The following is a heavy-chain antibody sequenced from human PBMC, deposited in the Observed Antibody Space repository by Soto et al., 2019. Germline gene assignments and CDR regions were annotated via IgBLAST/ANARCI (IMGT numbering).Heavy chain of an antibody. CDR2: IIPIFGTA. CDR3: ARDRTLVGSYWGGVFDY. Sequence: QVQLVQSGAEVQKPGSSVKVSCKASGGTFSSYAISWVRQAPGQGLEWMGGIIPIFGTANYAQKFQGRVTITADESTSTAYMELSSLRSEDTAVYDCARDRTLVGSYWGGVFDYWGQGTLVTVSS. J-gene: IGHJ4*02. CDR1: GGTFSSYA. D-gene: IGHD1-26*01. V-gene: IGHV1-69*01.